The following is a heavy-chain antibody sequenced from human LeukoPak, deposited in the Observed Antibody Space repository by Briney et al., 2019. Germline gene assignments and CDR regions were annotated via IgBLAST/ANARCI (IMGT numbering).Heavy chain of an antibody. D-gene: IGHD3-10*01. J-gene: IGHJ2*01. CDR2: IKQDGSEK. CDR1: GFTFSNVY. CDR3: AREPLGGWAFDL. V-gene: IGHV3-7*01. Sequence: GGSLRLSCAASGFTFSNVYMSWVRQAPGKGLEWVANIKQDGSEKYYVDSVKGRFTISRDNAKNSLYLQMNSLRVEDTAVYYCAREPLGGWAFDLWGRGTLVTVSS.